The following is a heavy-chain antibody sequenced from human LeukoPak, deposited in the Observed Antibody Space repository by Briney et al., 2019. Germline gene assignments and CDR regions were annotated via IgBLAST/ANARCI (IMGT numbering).Heavy chain of an antibody. D-gene: IGHD6-13*01. CDR2: IWYDGSNK. J-gene: IGHJ4*02. CDR1: GFTFSSYG. V-gene: IGHV3-33*01. CDR3: ARDRQLAEFIDY. Sequence: GGSLRLSCAASGFTFSSYGMHWVRQAPGKGLEWVAVIWYDGSNKYYADSVKGRLTISRDNSKNTLYLQMNSLRAEDTAVYYCARDRQLAEFIDYWGQGTLVTVSS.